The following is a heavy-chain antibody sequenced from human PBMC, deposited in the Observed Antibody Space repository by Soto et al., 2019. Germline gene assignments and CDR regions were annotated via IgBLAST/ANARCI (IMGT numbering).Heavy chain of an antibody. D-gene: IGHD3-3*01. Sequence: EVQLVESGGGLVQPGRSLRLSCAASGFTFDDYAMHWVRQAPGKGLEWVSGISWNSGSIGYADSVKGRLTISRDNANNSLYLQMNSLTAEDTALYYCAKAGFWSGYYSLVDYWGQGTLVTVSS. CDR1: GFTFDDYA. CDR2: ISWNSGSI. CDR3: AKAGFWSGYYSLVDY. V-gene: IGHV3-9*01. J-gene: IGHJ4*02.